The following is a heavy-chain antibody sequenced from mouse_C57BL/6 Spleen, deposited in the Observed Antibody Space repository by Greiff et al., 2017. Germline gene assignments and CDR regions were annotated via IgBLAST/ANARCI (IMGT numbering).Heavy chain of an antibody. CDR2: IDPETGGT. Sequence: VQLQQSGAELARPGASVTLSCKASGYTFTDYEMHWVKQTPVHGLEWIGAIDPETGGTYYNQKFKGKAILTAAKSSSTAYMGLRSLTSADSAVYYCRSGEVGAAYFDGWGHGTTLSASS. V-gene: IGHV1-15*01. CDR1: GYTFTDYE. D-gene: IGHD1-1*01. J-gene: IGHJ2*01. CDR3: RSGEVGAAYFDG.